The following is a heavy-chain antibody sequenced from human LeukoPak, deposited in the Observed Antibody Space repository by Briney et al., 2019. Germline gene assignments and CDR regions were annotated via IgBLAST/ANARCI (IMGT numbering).Heavy chain of an antibody. Sequence: PGGSLRLSCAASGFTFSSYAMHWVRQAPGKGLEWVAVISYDGSNKYYADSVKGRFTISRDNSKNTLYLQMNSLRAEDTAVYYCARVLRPYYYDSSGYEYYFDYWGQGTLVTVSS. V-gene: IGHV3-30-3*01. CDR1: GFTFSSYA. D-gene: IGHD3-22*01. J-gene: IGHJ4*02. CDR2: ISYDGSNK. CDR3: ARVLRPYYYDSSGYEYYFDY.